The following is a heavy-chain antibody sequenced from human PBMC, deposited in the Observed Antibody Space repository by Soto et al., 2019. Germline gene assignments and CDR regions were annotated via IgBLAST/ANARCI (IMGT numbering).Heavy chain of an antibody. D-gene: IGHD6-6*01. CDR3: AKDTYSSSPYYMDV. CDR2: LSWNSGNI. V-gene: IGHV3-9*01. CDR1: GFTFDDYA. J-gene: IGHJ6*03. Sequence: EVQLVESGGGLVQPGRSLRLSCAASGFTFDDYAMHWVRQVPGKGLEWVSGLSWNSGNIGYADSVKGRFTISRDNAKNSLYLQMNSLRVEDTALYYCAKDTYSSSPYYMDVWGKGTTVTVSS.